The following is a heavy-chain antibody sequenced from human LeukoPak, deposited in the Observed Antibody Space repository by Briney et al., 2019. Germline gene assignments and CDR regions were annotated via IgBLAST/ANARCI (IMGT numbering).Heavy chain of an antibody. V-gene: IGHV3-23*01. Sequence: PGGSLRLSCAASGFTFSSYAMSWVRQAPGKGLEWVSAISGTGNSTYYADSVKGRFTFSRDNSKNTLYLQMNSLRAEDTAVYYCAKDRVRGMYYYDSSGYPSAFDIWGQGTMVTVSS. CDR2: ISGTGNST. D-gene: IGHD3-22*01. J-gene: IGHJ3*02. CDR1: GFTFSSYA. CDR3: AKDRVRGMYYYDSSGYPSAFDI.